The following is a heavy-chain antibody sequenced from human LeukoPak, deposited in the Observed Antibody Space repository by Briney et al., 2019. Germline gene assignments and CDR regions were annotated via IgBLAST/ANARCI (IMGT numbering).Heavy chain of an antibody. CDR2: IYNDGST. J-gene: IGHJ3*02. CDR3: ARNILFAFDI. Sequence: PAGSLRLSCAASGVTVSSSYMSWVRQAPGKGLEWVSIIYNDGSTYYADSMKGRFTISRDNSKNTLYLQVNSLRAEDTAMYYCARNILFAFDIWGQGTMVTVSS. CDR1: GVTVSSSY. V-gene: IGHV3-53*01.